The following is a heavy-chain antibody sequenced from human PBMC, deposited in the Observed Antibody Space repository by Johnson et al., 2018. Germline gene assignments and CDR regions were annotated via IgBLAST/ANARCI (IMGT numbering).Heavy chain of an antibody. D-gene: IGHD1-26*01. CDR2: IYYSGST. CDR3: AEDQSPEVGVDPFDI. V-gene: IGHV4-59*01. CDR1: GGSISSYY. Sequence: QVQLQESGPGLVKPSETLSLTCTVSGGSISSYYWSWIRQPPGKGLAWIGYIYYSGSTNYNPSLKSRVTISVDTSKNTLYLQMNSLRAEDTAVYYWAEDQSPEVGVDPFDIWGQGTMVTVSS. J-gene: IGHJ3*02.